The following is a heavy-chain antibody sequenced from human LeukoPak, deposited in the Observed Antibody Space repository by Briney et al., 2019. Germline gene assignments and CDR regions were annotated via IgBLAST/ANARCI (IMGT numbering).Heavy chain of an antibody. CDR3: ARGGNGLWFGKYYYYYGMDV. D-gene: IGHD3-10*01. CDR2: INHSGSP. CDR1: GGSFSGYY. V-gene: IGHV4-34*01. J-gene: IGHJ6*04. Sequence: PSETLSLTCAVYGGSFSGYYWSWIRQPPGKGLEWIGEINHSGSPNYNPSLKSRVTISVDTSKNQFSLKLSSVTAADTAVYYCARGGNGLWFGKYYYYYGMDVWGKGTTVTVSS.